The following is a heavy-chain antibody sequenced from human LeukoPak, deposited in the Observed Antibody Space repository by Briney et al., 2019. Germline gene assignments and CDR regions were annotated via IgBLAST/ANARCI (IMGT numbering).Heavy chain of an antibody. J-gene: IGHJ6*03. Sequence: SETLSLTCTVSGGSISSSSYYWGWIRQPPGKGLEWIGSIYYSGSTYYNPSLKSRVTISVDTSKNQFSLKLSSVTAADTAVYYCATQNWNDGLLYYYYMDVWGKGTTVTISS. V-gene: IGHV4-39*01. CDR1: GGSISSSSYY. CDR3: ATQNWNDGLLYYYYMDV. D-gene: IGHD1-1*01. CDR2: IYYSGST.